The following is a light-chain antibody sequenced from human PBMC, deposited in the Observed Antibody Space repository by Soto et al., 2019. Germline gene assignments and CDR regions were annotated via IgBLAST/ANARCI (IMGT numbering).Light chain of an antibody. J-gene: IGKJ1*01. Sequence: DIQMTQSRSSLSASVGDRVTITCRASQSISINLNWYQQQPGKAPKLLIYAAFTLQSRVPSRFSGSGSGTDFTLTISSLQPEDFATYYCQQSYSLWTFGQGTKVDIK. CDR3: QQSYSLWT. CDR2: AAF. CDR1: QSISIN. V-gene: IGKV1-39*01.